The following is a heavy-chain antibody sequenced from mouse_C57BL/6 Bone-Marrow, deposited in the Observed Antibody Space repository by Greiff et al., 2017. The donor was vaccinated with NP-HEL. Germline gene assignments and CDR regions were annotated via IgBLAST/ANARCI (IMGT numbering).Heavy chain of an antibody. CDR3: ARFWIYYGNY. J-gene: IGHJ2*01. CDR2: IYPRSGNT. V-gene: IGHV1-81*01. CDR1: GYTFTSYG. Sequence: QVQLKESGAELARPGASVKLSCKASGYTFTSYGISWVKQRTGQGLEWIGEIYPRSGNTYYNEKFKGKATLTADKSSSTAYMELRSLTSEDSAVYFCARFWIYYGNYWGQGTTLTVSS. D-gene: IGHD2-1*01.